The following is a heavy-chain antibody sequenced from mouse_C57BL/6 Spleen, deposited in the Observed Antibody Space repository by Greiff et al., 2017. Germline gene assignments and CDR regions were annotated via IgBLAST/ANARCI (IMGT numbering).Heavy chain of an antibody. D-gene: IGHD1-1*01. Sequence: EVQLQQSGGGLVQPGGSMKLSCVASGFTFSNYWMNWVRQSPEKGLEWVAQIRLKSDNYATHYAESVKGRFTISRDDSKSSVYLQMNNLRAEDTGIYYCSSTVVARYFDVWGTGTTVTVSS. J-gene: IGHJ1*03. CDR1: GFTFSNYW. V-gene: IGHV6-3*01. CDR2: IRLKSDNYAT. CDR3: SSTVVARYFDV.